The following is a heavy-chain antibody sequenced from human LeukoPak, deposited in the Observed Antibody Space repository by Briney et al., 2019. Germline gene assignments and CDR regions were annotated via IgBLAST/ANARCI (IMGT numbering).Heavy chain of an antibody. V-gene: IGHV3-21*01. Sequence: GGSLRLSCAASGFLSSGYGMNSVPEAPGKGLERVSSISFSSTYIYYADSVKGRFTVSRDNAKNSLYLQMNSLRAEDTAVYYCARSDPVVVMAAAPSYFDYWGQGTLVTVSS. CDR2: ISFSSTYI. CDR3: ARSDPVVVMAAAPSYFDY. CDR1: GFLSSGYG. J-gene: IGHJ4*02. D-gene: IGHD2-15*01.